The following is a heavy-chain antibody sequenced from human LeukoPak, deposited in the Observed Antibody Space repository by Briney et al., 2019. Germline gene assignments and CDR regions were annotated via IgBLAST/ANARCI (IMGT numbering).Heavy chain of an antibody. CDR3: ARDYATGGYYSDY. D-gene: IGHD3-22*01. Sequence: AAVKVSCKASGYTFTCYYMHWVRQAPGQGLEWMGWINPNSGVGNYAQKFQGRVTMTRDTSISTAYMEVSRPTSDDTAVYYCARDYATGGYYSDYWGQGTLVTVS. CDR1: GYTFTCYY. CDR2: INPNSGVG. V-gene: IGHV1-2*02. J-gene: IGHJ4*02.